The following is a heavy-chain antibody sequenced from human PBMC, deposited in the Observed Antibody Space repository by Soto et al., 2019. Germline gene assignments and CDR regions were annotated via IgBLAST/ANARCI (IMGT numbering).Heavy chain of an antibody. CDR2: IYYSGST. J-gene: IGHJ4*02. CDR1: SGSISSGDYF. CDR3: VSLYDSGGSFDY. D-gene: IGHD3-22*01. V-gene: IGHV4-30-4*01. Sequence: QLQLQESGPGLVKPSQTLSLTCTVSSGSISSGDYFWSWIRQPPGRDLEWIGHIYYSGSTYYNPSLRSRLAISVDTSRNQFSLRLMSATAADTAMYYCVSLYDSGGSFDYWGQGALVTVSS.